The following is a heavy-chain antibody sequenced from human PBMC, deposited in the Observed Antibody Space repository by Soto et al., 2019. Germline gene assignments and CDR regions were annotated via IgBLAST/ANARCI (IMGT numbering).Heavy chain of an antibody. V-gene: IGHV4-31*03. CDR3: TRRRGGGSGVFMIDWLDP. Sequence: SETLSLTCTVSGGYISSGGYYWSWIRQHPGKGLEWIGYIYYSGSTNYNPSLKSRVTISADKSKNQFFPNLACVTAADTAMYYCTRRRGGGSGVFMIDWLDPWGQGTEVTVS. CDR2: IYYSGST. CDR1: GGYISSGGYY. J-gene: IGHJ5*02. D-gene: IGHD3-3*01.